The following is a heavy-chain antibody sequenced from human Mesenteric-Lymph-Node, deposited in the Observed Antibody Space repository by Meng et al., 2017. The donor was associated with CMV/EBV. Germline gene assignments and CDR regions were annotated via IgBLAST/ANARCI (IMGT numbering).Heavy chain of an antibody. CDR1: GLIFSNNW. CDR3: ARDGITIFGISKYYYYGMDV. J-gene: IGHJ6*02. V-gene: IGHV3-7*01. CDR2: IKQDGSEK. D-gene: IGHD3-3*01. Sequence: GESLKISCAASGLIFSNNWMSWVRQAPGKGLEWVANIKQDGSEKYYVDSVKGRFTISRDNAKNSLYLQMNSLRAEDTAVYYCARDGITIFGISKYYYYGMDVWGQGTTVTVSS.